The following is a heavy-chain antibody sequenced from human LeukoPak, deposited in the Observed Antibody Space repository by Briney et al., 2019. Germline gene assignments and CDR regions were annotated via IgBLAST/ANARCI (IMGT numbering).Heavy chain of an antibody. CDR3: ARGGIATRYYYDSSGYNNWFDP. CDR2: MNPNSGNT. D-gene: IGHD3-22*01. J-gene: IGHJ5*02. CDR1: GYTLTTYD. Sequence: ASVKVSCKASGYTLTTYDINWVRQATGQGLEWMGWMNPNSGNTGYAQKFQGRVNMTRNTSIRTAYVELSSLRSEDTAVYYCARGGIATRYYYDSSGYNNWFDPWGQGTLVTVSS. V-gene: IGHV1-8*01.